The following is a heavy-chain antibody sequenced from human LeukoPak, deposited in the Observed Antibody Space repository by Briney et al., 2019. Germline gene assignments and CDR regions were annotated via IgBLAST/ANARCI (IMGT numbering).Heavy chain of an antibody. J-gene: IGHJ4*02. V-gene: IGHV3-7*01. D-gene: IGHD3-22*01. Sequence: GGSLRLSCAASGFTFSSYWMSWVRQAPGKGLEWVANIKQEGSEKYYVDSVKGRFTISRDNAKNSLYLQMNSLRAEDTAVYYCARDSAPYYYDSSGYDYWGQGTLVTVSS. CDR3: ARDSAPYYYDSSGYDY. CDR2: IKQEGSEK. CDR1: GFTFSSYW.